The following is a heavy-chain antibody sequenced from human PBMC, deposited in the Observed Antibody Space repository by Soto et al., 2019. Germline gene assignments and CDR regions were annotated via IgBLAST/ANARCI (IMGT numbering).Heavy chain of an antibody. CDR1: GYTFTSYG. J-gene: IGHJ4*02. V-gene: IGHV1-18*01. CDR2: ISAYNGNT. D-gene: IGHD6-13*01. Sequence: QVQLVQSGAEVKKPGASVKVSCKASGYTFTSYGISWVRQAPGQGLEWMGWISAYNGNTNYAQKLQGRVTMTTDTATSTAYMELRSLRSDDTAVYYCARSYSSSWDSPLRGPSHTPFDDWGQGTLVTVSS. CDR3: ARSYSSSWDSPLRGPSHTPFDD.